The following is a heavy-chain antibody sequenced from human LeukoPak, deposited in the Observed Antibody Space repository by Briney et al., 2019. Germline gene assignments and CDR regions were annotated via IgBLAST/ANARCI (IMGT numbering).Heavy chain of an antibody. CDR3: ARGRGYSYGYLVARYFDL. Sequence: SETLSLTCAVYGGSFSGHYWSWIRQPPGKGLEWIGEINHSGSTNYNPSLKSRVTISVDTSKNQFSLKLSSVTAADTAVYYCARGRGYSYGYLVARYFDLWGRGTLVTVSS. J-gene: IGHJ2*01. V-gene: IGHV4-34*01. CDR1: GGSFSGHY. CDR2: INHSGST. D-gene: IGHD5-18*01.